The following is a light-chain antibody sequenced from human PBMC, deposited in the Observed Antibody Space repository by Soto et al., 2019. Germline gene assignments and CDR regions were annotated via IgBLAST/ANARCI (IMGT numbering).Light chain of an antibody. CDR2: EVS. CDR3: SSYTTSTTVV. J-gene: IGLJ1*01. Sequence: QSVLTQPASVFGSPGQSITFSCTGTSSDVGGYNFVSWYQQHPGKAPKLMIYEVSSRPSGVSNRFSGSKSGNTASLTISGLQPEEEADYYCSSYTTSTTVVFGPGTKVTVL. V-gene: IGLV2-14*03. CDR1: SSDVGGYNF.